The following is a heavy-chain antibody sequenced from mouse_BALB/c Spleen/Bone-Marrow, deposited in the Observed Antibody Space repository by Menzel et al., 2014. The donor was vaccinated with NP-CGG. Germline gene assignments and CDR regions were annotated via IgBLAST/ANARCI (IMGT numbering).Heavy chain of an antibody. CDR3: ARGGTRYYFDY. CDR1: GYTFTYYT. CDR2: INPSSGSA. D-gene: IGHD3-3*01. Sequence: QVQLQQSGAEVARPGASVKMSCKASGYTFTYYTMQWVKQRTGQGLEWIGYINPSSGSANYNQNFKDKATLTADKSSSTAYMQLTSLTSEDSAVYYCARGGTRYYFDYWGQGTTLPVSS. V-gene: IGHV1-4*01. J-gene: IGHJ2*01.